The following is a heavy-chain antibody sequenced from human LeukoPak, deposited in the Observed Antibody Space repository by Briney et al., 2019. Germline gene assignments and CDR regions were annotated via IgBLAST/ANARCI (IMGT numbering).Heavy chain of an antibody. D-gene: IGHD3-3*01. Sequence: SETLSLTCAVSGDSISSGSYYWSWIRQPPGKGLEWIGYIYYSESTNYNPSLKSRVTISVDTSKNQFSLKLSSVTAADTAVYYCARTDYDFWSGYYWSGMDVWGQGTTVTVSS. CDR2: IYYSEST. J-gene: IGHJ6*02. V-gene: IGHV4-61*01. CDR1: GDSISSGSYY. CDR3: ARTDYDFWSGYYWSGMDV.